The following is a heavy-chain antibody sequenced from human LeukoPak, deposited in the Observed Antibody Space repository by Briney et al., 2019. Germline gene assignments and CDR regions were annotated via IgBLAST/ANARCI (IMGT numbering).Heavy chain of an antibody. CDR3: AKEEGYWFDP. V-gene: IGHV3-74*01. J-gene: IGHJ5*02. CDR1: GFTFSNYW. Sequence: GGSLRLSCAASGFTFSNYWMHWVRQAPGKGLVWVSRINTDGRSTYYADSVKGRFTISRDNAKNTLYLQMNSLRAEDTALYYCAKEEGYWFDPRGQGTLVTVSS. CDR2: INTDGRST.